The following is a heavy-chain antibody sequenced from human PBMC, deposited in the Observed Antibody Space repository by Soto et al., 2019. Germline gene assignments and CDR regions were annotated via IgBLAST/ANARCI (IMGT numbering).Heavy chain of an antibody. J-gene: IGHJ5*02. CDR1: GASINSGDYY. CDR3: ARVRFYCSGGSCQKGNRFDP. Sequence: PSETLSLTCTVSGASINSGDYYWSWIRQPPGKSLEWIGYIYYSGNTYNNPSLKSRISMSVDRSKDQFFLKLRSVTDADTAVYYCARVRFYCSGGSCQKGNRFDPWGQGTLVTVSS. V-gene: IGHV4-30-4*01. D-gene: IGHD2-15*01. CDR2: IYYSGNT.